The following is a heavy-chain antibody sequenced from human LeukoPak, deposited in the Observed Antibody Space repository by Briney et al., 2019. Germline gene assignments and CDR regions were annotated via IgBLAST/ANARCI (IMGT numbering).Heavy chain of an antibody. V-gene: IGHV3-33*01. CDR2: IWYDGSNK. D-gene: IGHD3-22*01. CDR3: ARGRIAKIVVVHSFSYGMDV. J-gene: IGHJ6*02. Sequence: GRTLRLSCAASGFTFSRYGMHWVRQAPGKGLEWVAVIWYDGSNKDHADSVKGRFTISRDNSKNTLDLQMNSLRVEDTAVYYCARGRIAKIVVVHSFSYGMDVWGQGTTVTVSS. CDR1: GFTFSRYG.